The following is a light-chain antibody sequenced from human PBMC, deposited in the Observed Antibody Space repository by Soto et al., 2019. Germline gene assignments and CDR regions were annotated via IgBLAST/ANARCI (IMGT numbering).Light chain of an antibody. CDR2: VVS. V-gene: IGLV2-14*01. CDR3: SLYTNSRILI. J-gene: IGLJ2*01. Sequence: QSALTQPASVSGSPGQSITISCTGTSSDVGAYDYVSWYQQHPDKAPKLIIYVVSNRPSGVSNRFSGSKSGNTASLTISGLQAEDEADYYCSLYTNSRILIFGGGTKLTVL. CDR1: SSDVGAYDY.